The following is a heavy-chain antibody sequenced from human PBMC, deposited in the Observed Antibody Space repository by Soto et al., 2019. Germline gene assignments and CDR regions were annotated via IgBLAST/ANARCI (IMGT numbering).Heavy chain of an antibody. CDR3: AKSWGDTWEQSAFDM. D-gene: IGHD5-18*01. CDR1: FNSHS. V-gene: IGHV3-23*01. Sequence: EVPLLESGGGLVQPGGSLRLSCAESFNSHSMSWVRQAPGKGLEWVSGISATGGSTHYADTVKGRFTISRDSSKNMVYLQIDSLRAEDTALYYCAKSWGDTWEQSAFDMWGQGTMVTVSS. J-gene: IGHJ3*02. CDR2: ISATGGST.